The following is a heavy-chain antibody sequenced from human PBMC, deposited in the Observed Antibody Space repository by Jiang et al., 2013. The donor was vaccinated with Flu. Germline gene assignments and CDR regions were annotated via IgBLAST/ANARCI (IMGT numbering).Heavy chain of an antibody. CDR3: ARAVVVTAMTAFDI. Sequence: GSGLVKPSQTLSLTCAVSGGSISSGGYSWSWIRQPPGKGLGWIGYIYHSGSTYYNPSLKSRVTISVDRSKNQFSLKLSSVTAADTAVYYCARAVVVTAMTAFDI. D-gene: IGHD2-21*02. CDR1: GGSISSGGYS. V-gene: IGHV4-30-2*01. CDR2: IYHSGST. J-gene: IGHJ3*02.